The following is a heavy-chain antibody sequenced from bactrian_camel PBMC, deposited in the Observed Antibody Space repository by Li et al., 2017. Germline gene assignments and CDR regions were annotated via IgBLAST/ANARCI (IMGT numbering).Heavy chain of an antibody. V-gene: IGHV3S53*01. D-gene: IGHD2*01. CDR1: EYAASTCC. J-gene: IGHJ6*01. CDR2: VDKEGRT. CDR3: AAEGGRGSLLKEQVETLSQFGV. Sequence: HVQLVESGGGSVQAGGSLRLSCRASEYAASTCCMGWFRQAPGKEREVVAAVDKEGRTTYTNSVKGRFTISQDNTKNNLYLQMDNLKPEDTAMYYCAAEGGRGSLLKEQVETLSQFGVWGQGTQVTVS.